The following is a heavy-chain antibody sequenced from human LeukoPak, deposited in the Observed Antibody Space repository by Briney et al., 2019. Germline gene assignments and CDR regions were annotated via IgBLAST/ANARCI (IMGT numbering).Heavy chain of an antibody. J-gene: IGHJ4*02. V-gene: IGHV4-31*03. CDR1: GGSINSGGYF. CDR2: IYYSGST. D-gene: IGHD3-10*02. CDR3: ARTVRGEAYFDY. Sequence: SETLSLTCTVSGGSINSGGYFWSWIRQHPGKGLEWIGYIYYSGSTYYNPSLKSRVTMSVDTSKNQFSLKLSSVTAADTAVYYCARTVRGEAYFDYWGQGTLVTVSS.